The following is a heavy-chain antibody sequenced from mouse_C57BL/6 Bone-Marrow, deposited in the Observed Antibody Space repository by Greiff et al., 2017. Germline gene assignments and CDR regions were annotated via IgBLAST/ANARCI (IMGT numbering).Heavy chain of an antibody. Sequence: QVQLQQSGPGLVQPSQSLSITCTVSGFSLTSYGVNWVRQSPGKGLEWVGVIWSGGSTDYKAAFISRMSISKDNSQSQVFFKMNRLQADDTAIYYCARVFYWYFDVWGTGTTVTVSS. CDR1: GFSLTSYG. CDR2: IWSGGST. J-gene: IGHJ1*03. V-gene: IGHV2-2*01. CDR3: ARVFYWYFDV.